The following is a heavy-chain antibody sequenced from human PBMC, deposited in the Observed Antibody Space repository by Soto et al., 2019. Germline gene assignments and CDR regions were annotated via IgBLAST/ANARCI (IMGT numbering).Heavy chain of an antibody. Sequence: QITLKESGPTLVKPTQTLTLTCTLSGFSLSTSGVGVGWIRQSPGKALEWLAVIYWDDVKHYSPSLERRLTITKDTSEREVVLTMTNMDPVDTATYYGARKGSGDYALDYWGQGILVTVSS. V-gene: IGHV2-5*02. CDR2: IYWDDVK. CDR3: ARKGSGDYALDY. CDR1: GFSLSTSGVG. D-gene: IGHD4-17*01. J-gene: IGHJ4*02.